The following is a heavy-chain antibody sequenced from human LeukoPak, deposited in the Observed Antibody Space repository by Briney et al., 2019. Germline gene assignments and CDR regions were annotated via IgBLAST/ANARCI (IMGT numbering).Heavy chain of an antibody. Sequence: SETLSLTCTVSGGSISSYYWSWIRQPPGKGLEWIGEINHSGSTNYNPSLKSRVTISVDTSRNQFSLKLSSVTAADTAVYYCARRFVDSIAAAGNWFDPWGQGTLVTVSS. V-gene: IGHV4-34*01. D-gene: IGHD6-13*01. CDR1: GGSISSYY. CDR2: INHSGST. CDR3: ARRFVDSIAAAGNWFDP. J-gene: IGHJ5*02.